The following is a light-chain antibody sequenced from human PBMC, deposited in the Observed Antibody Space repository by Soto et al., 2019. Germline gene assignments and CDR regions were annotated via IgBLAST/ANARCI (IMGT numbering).Light chain of an antibody. J-gene: IGLJ3*02. CDR1: SSDVGSYNL. Sequence: QSALTQPASVSGSPGQSITISCTGTSSDVGSYNLVSWYQQHPGKAPKLMIYEDNKRPSGASNRFSGSKSGNTASLTISGLQAEDEAHYYCCSYAPISTVVFGGGTKVTVL. CDR2: EDN. V-gene: IGLV2-23*01. CDR3: CSYAPISTVV.